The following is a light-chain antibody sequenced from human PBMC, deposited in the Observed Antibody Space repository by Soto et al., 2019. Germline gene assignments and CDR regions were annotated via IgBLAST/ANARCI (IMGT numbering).Light chain of an antibody. J-gene: IGLJ1*01. CDR2: DNT. Sequence: QSVLTQPPSVSVAPGQTITISCSGNSSNIGAGYGVHWYQHLPGTAPKLLIYDNTNRPSGVPDRFSGSRSGTSASLAITGLHADDEADYYCQSFDNSLGTSYVFGTGTKLTVL. CDR3: QSFDNSLGTSYV. V-gene: IGLV1-40*01. CDR1: SSNIGAGYG.